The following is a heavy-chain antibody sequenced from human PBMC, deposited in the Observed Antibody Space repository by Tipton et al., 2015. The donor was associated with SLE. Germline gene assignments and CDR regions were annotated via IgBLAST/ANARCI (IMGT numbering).Heavy chain of an antibody. Sequence: TLSLTCTVSADSFTHYHWSWIRQSPGKGLEWIGYVYFDGSTNYNPSLKSRVTISVDTSKNQFSLKLKSVSAADTAVYYCARGWELGSYYNMDVWGKGTTVTGCS. CDR1: ADSFTHYH. CDR3: ARGWELGSYYNMDV. D-gene: IGHD3-10*01. J-gene: IGHJ6*03. CDR2: VYFDGST. V-gene: IGHV4-59*01.